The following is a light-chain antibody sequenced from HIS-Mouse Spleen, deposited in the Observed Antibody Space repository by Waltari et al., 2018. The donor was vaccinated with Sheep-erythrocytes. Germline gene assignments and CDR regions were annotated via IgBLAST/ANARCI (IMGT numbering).Light chain of an antibody. CDR3: QQRSNWLT. J-gene: IGKJ4*01. CDR2: DAS. CDR1: QSVSSY. V-gene: IGKV3-11*01. Sequence: EIVLTQSPATLSLSPGERAPPSCRASQSVSSYLAWYQQKPGQAPRLLIYDASNRATGIPARFSGSGSGTDFTLTISSLEPEGFAVYYCQQRSNWLTFGGGTKVEIK.